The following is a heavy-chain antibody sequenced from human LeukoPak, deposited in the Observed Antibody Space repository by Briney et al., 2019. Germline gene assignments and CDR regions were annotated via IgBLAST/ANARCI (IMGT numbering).Heavy chain of an antibody. Sequence: ASVKVSCKASGGTFSSYAISWVRQAPGQGLEWMGRIIPILGIANYAQKFQGRVTITADKSTSTAYMELSSQRSEDTAVYYCARVQLWSVNAFDIWGQGTMVTVSS. J-gene: IGHJ3*02. V-gene: IGHV1-69*04. CDR3: ARVQLWSVNAFDI. CDR2: IIPILGIA. D-gene: IGHD5-18*01. CDR1: GGTFSSYA.